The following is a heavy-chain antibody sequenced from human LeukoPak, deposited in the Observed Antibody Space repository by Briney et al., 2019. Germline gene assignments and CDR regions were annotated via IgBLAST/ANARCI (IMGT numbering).Heavy chain of an antibody. CDR3: ARAGSHWHYVY. V-gene: IGHV3-7*01. D-gene: IGHD3-10*01. CDR1: GFTFSGFS. CDR2: IKQDGSER. J-gene: IGHJ4*02. Sequence: GSLRLSCAASGFTFSGFSMSWVRQSPTKGLEWVANIKQDGSERYYVDSVEGRFTISRDNAKNSLSLQMNNLRVEDTAVYYCARAGSHWHYVYWGQGTVVTVSS.